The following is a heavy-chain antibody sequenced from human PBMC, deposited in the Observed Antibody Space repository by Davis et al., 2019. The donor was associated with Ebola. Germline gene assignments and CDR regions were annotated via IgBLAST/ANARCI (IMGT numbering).Heavy chain of an antibody. Sequence: PGGSLRLSCVASGFTFSSYWMHWVRQAPGKGPVWVSRINPDGGRTGYADSVKGRFTISRDNAKNTLYLQMNSLQVEDTAIYYCARDFDRVREWGQGTLVTVSS. CDR1: GFTFSSYW. CDR2: INPDGGRT. V-gene: IGHV3-74*01. D-gene: IGHD3-22*01. CDR3: ARDFDRVRE. J-gene: IGHJ4*02.